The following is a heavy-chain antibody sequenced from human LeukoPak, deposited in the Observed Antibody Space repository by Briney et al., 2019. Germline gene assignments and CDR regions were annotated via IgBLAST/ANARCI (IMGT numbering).Heavy chain of an antibody. CDR3: AKNPTYSGSYPFDY. D-gene: IGHD1-26*01. Sequence: GGSLRLSCAASGFTLSSYAMSWVRQAPGKGLEWVSAISGSGGSTYYADSVKGRFTISRDNSKNTLYLQMNSLRAEDTAVYYCAKNPTYSGSYPFDYWGQGTLVTVSS. CDR1: GFTLSSYA. V-gene: IGHV3-23*01. J-gene: IGHJ4*02. CDR2: ISGSGGST.